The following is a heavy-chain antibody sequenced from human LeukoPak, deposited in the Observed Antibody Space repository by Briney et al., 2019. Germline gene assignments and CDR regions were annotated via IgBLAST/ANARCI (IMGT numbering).Heavy chain of an antibody. CDR2: ISSSGSTI. CDR1: GFTFSSYE. J-gene: IGHJ4*02. D-gene: IGHD3-22*01. Sequence: PGGSLRLSCAASGFTFSSYEMNWVRQAPGKGLEWVSYISSSGSTIYYADSVKGRFTISRDNAKNSLYLQMNSLRAEDTAVYYCARGKRYYYDSSGLFDYWGQGTLVTVSS. V-gene: IGHV3-48*03. CDR3: ARGKRYYYDSSGLFDY.